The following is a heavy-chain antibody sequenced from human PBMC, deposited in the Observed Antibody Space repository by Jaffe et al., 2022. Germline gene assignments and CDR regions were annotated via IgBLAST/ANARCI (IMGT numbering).Heavy chain of an antibody. D-gene: IGHD3-3*01. Sequence: QVQLQQWGAGLLKPSETLSLTCAVYGGSFSGYYWSWIRQPPGKGLEWIGEINHSGSTNYNPSLKSRVTISVDTSKNQFSLKLSSVTAADTAVYYCARVFPTYYDFWSGYYGYFDYWGQGTLVTVSS. CDR2: INHSGST. J-gene: IGHJ4*02. CDR1: GGSFSGYY. CDR3: ARVFPTYYDFWSGYYGYFDY. V-gene: IGHV4-34*01.